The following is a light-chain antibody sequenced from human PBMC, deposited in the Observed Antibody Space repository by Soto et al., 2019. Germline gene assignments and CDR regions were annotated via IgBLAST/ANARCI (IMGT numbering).Light chain of an antibody. CDR1: SSDVGAYNF. Sequence: QSVLTQPASVSGSPGQSITISCTGTSSDVGAYNFVSWYQQHPGKAPKFIIYEVSNRPSGVSNRFSGSKSGNTASLSISGLQAEDEADYYCTSDTTSSPYVFGTGT. V-gene: IGLV2-14*01. J-gene: IGLJ1*01. CDR2: EVS. CDR3: TSDTTSSPYV.